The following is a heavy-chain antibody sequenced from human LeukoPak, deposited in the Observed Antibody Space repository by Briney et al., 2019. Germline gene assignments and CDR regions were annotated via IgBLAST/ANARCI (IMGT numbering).Heavy chain of an antibody. J-gene: IGHJ5*02. CDR2: ISGSGGST. CDR3: VKEYSGSYFRWFDP. D-gene: IGHD1-26*01. Sequence: GGSLRLSCAASGFTFSNYAMSWVRQAPGKGLEWVSLISGSGGSTYYADSVRGRFTISRDNSKNTLYLQMSSLRAEDTAVYYCVKEYSGSYFRWFDPWGQGTLVTVST. V-gene: IGHV3-23*01. CDR1: GFTFSNYA.